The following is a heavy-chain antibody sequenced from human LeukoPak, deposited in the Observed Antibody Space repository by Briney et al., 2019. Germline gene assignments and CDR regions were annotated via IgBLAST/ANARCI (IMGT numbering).Heavy chain of an antibody. Sequence: ASVKVSCKASGYTFTSYGISWVRQAPGQGLEWMGWISAYNGNANYAQKLQGRVTMTTDTSTSTAYMELRSLRSDDTAVYYCLVVVVAATGDYWGQGTLVTVSS. J-gene: IGHJ4*02. V-gene: IGHV1-18*01. CDR1: GYTFTSYG. CDR3: LVVVVAATGDY. D-gene: IGHD2-15*01. CDR2: ISAYNGNA.